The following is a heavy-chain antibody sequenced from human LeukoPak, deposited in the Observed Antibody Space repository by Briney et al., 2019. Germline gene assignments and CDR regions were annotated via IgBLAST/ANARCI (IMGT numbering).Heavy chain of an antibody. CDR2: INHSGST. V-gene: IGHV4-34*01. D-gene: IGHD4-17*01. CDR1: GGSFSGYY. J-gene: IGHJ4*02. Sequence: SETLSLTCAVYGGSFSGYYWSWIRQPPGKGLEWIGEINHSGSTNYNPSLKSRVTISVDTSKNQFSLKLSSVTAADTAVYYCARGTTVRNGLVYFDYWGQGTLVTVSS. CDR3: ARGTTVRNGLVYFDY.